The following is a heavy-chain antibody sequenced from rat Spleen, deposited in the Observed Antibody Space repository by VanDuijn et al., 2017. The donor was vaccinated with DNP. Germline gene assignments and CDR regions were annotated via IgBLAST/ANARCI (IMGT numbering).Heavy chain of an antibody. J-gene: IGHJ1*01. Sequence: QIQLQQSGAELAKPGSSVKISCKASGYTFTTYPMHWIKQTTGQALEWTGYIAPGSGGTKYNEKFKDKATLTVDKSSNTAYMQLSSLTPVDTAVYVCARSRAPYWYFDFWGPGTMVTVSS. CDR2: IAPGSGGT. D-gene: IGHD2-7*01. V-gene: IGHV1-57*01. CDR1: GYTFTTYP. CDR3: ARSRAPYWYFDF.